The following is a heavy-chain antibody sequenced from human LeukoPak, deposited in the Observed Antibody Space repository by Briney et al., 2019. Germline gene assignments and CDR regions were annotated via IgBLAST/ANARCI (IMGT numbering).Heavy chain of an antibody. CDR2: INTDGSTT. CDR1: GFTFSSYW. V-gene: IGHV3-74*01. J-gene: IGHJ4*02. CDR3: ARCRSPYLDPSLDY. Sequence: GGSLRLSCAASGFTFSSYWMHWVRQPPGEGLVWVLRINTDGSTTSHAASVKGRFTISRDNAKNTLYLQMNSLRAEDTAVYYCARCRSPYLDPSLDYWGQGTLVTVSS. D-gene: IGHD3/OR15-3a*01.